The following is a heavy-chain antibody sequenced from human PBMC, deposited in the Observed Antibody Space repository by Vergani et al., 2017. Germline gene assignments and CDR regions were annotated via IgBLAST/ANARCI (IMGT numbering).Heavy chain of an antibody. CDR1: GGSISSGSHY. Sequence: QVQLQESGPGLVKPSQTLSLTCTVSGGSISSGSHYWKWIRQAPGKGLDWIGSLSTTGGATHASHNPSLKSRVSISVDTSKSQFSLRLTSVTAADSAIYYCAGDTHSWQRADRWGQGLLVSVSS. CDR2: LSTTGGA. D-gene: IGHD6-13*01. J-gene: IGHJ5*02. V-gene: IGHV4-61*01. CDR3: AGDTHSWQRADR.